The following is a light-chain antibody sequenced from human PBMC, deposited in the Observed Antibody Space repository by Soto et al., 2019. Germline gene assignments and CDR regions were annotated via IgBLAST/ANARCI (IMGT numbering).Light chain of an antibody. CDR2: ATS. Sequence: DIQMTQSPSSLSASVGDRVTITCRASQSISSYLNWYQQRPGKAPTALIHATSTLQSGVSSRFSGSGSDTDFTLTITSLRPEDFATYFCQQSFSSPLTFGGGTKVEL. CDR1: QSISSY. V-gene: IGKV1-39*01. J-gene: IGKJ4*01. CDR3: QQSFSSPLT.